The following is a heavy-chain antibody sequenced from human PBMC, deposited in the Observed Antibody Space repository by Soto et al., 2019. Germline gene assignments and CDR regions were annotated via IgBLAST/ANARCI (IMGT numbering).Heavy chain of an antibody. D-gene: IGHD1-7*01. Sequence: GGSLRLSCAASGFTFSSYWMSWVRQAPGKGLEWVANIKQDGSEKYYVDSVKGRFTISRDNAKNSLYLQMNSLRAEDTAVYYCARDSSLQTGTTPYYYYYMDVWGKGTTVTVSS. CDR1: GFTFSSYW. CDR3: ARDSSLQTGTTPYYYYYMDV. V-gene: IGHV3-7*01. CDR2: IKQDGSEK. J-gene: IGHJ6*03.